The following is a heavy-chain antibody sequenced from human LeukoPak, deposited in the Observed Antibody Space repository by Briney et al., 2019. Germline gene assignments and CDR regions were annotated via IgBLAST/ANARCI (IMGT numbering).Heavy chain of an antibody. CDR2: IWYDEITK. CDR3: AKDSSDYYFDY. CDR1: GFSFSSYG. D-gene: IGHD3-22*01. J-gene: IGHJ4*02. Sequence: GGSLRLSCAASGFSFSSYGIHWVRQAPGKGLEWLAFIWYDEITKNYADSVKGRFTISRDNSKNTLYVQMNSLRPDDTAVYYCAKDSSDYYFDYWGQGTLVTVSS. V-gene: IGHV3-30*02.